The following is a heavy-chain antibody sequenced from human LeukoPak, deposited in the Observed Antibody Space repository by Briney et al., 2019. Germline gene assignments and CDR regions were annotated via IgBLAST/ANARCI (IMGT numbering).Heavy chain of an antibody. CDR1: GHSINSDFY. CDR3: ARDLLRGESGSWFEAFDI. Sequence: SETLSLTCTVSGHSINSDFYWGWIRQPPGKGLEWIGSIYHSGSTYYNPSLKSRVTISLDTSNNQFSLSLNSVTAADTAIYYCARDLLRGESGSWFEAFDIWGQGTMVTVSS. V-gene: IGHV4-38-2*02. CDR2: IYHSGST. D-gene: IGHD6-13*01. J-gene: IGHJ3*02.